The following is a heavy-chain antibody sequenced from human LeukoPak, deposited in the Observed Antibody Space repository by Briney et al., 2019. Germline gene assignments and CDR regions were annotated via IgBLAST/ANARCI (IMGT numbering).Heavy chain of an antibody. CDR3: AREAIFGVVREYYFDY. CDR2: INPSGGTT. J-gene: IGHJ4*02. V-gene: IGHV1-46*01. Sequence: ASVKVSCKTSGYTFTRYHIHWVRQAPGQGLEWMGVINPSGGTTTYAQNFQGRVTMTRDTSTITVYMELSSLRSDDTAVYYCAREAIFGVVREYYFDYWGQETLVTVS. D-gene: IGHD3-3*01. CDR1: GYTFTRYH.